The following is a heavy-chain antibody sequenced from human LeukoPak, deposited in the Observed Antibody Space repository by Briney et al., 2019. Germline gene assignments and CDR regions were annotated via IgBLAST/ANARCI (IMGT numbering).Heavy chain of an antibody. D-gene: IGHD6-25*01. CDR3: ARSQSSGLIDY. CDR2: IWYDGSSK. V-gene: IGHV3-33*01. CDR1: GFSFSAYG. J-gene: IGHJ4*02. Sequence: QPGGSLRLSCAASGFSFSAYGVHWVRQAPGKGLEWVAVIWYDGSSKDYADSVKGRFTLSRDNSKNTLCLQMNSLTVEDTAVYYCARSQSSGLIDYWGQGTLVTVSS.